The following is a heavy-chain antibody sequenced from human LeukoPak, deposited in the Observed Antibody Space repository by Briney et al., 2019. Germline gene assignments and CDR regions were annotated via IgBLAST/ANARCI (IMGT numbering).Heavy chain of an antibody. J-gene: IGHJ4*02. V-gene: IGHV1-46*01. Sequence: GVSVKVSCKASGYTLTGYYIHWVRQAPGQGLEWMGIINPNGGRTPSGGSTSYAQKFQGRVTMTRDTSTSTVYMELSSLRSEDTAVYYCARDQTAATGIFDYWGQGTLVTVSS. CDR1: GYTLTGYY. CDR2: INPNGGRTPSGGST. CDR3: ARDQTAATGIFDY. D-gene: IGHD6-13*01.